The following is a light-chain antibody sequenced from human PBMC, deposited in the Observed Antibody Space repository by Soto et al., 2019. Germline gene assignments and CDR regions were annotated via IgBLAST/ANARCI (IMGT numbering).Light chain of an antibody. V-gene: IGKV3D-20*02. CDR3: QQRSNWPIT. CDR1: QSLRSRD. CDR2: GAS. Sequence: PGESDTLSHRASQSLRSRDXAXXXQXPXLXPXXXXYGASRRATGISDGFSGSGSGTDFNLTVNRLAPEDFAVYYCQQRSNWPITFGQGTRLEI. J-gene: IGKJ5*01.